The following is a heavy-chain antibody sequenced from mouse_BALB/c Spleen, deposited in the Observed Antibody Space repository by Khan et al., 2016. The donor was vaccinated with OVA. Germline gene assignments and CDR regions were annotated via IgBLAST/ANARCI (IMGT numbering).Heavy chain of an antibody. J-gene: IGHJ4*01. CDR1: GYTFTNYW. CDR2: IYPRSGNT. Sequence: QVQLQQSGAELVRPGTSVKISCKASGYTFTNYWLGWVKQRPGHGLEWIGDIYPRSGNTNYNEKFKGKATLTADTSSNTAYMQLSSLASEDSAVFFCVRPSFINTVVTTDFAMDYWGQGTSVTVSS. V-gene: IGHV1-63*02. D-gene: IGHD1-1*01. CDR3: VRPSFINTVVTTDFAMDY.